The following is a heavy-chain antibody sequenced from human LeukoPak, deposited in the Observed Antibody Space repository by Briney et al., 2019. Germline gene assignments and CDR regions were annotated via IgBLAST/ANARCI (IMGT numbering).Heavy chain of an antibody. J-gene: IGHJ5*02. CDR1: GFTFSNAW. CDR2: IKSKTDGGTT. D-gene: IGHD3-22*01. Sequence: GGSLRLSCAACGFTFSNAWMSWVRQAPGKGLEWVGRIKSKTDGGTTDYAAPVKGRFTISRDDSKNTLYLQMNSLKTEDTAVYYCTVATYYYDSSGYEEFDPWGQGTLVTVSS. CDR3: TVATYYYDSSGYEEFDP. V-gene: IGHV3-15*01.